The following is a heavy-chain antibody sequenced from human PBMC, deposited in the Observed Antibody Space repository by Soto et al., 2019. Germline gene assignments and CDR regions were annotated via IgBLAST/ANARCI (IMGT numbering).Heavy chain of an antibody. CDR3: STALWVTTLIVVPES. J-gene: IGHJ3*01. CDR2: IKSKTDGGTT. V-gene: IGHV3-15*07. CDR1: GFTFSNAW. Sequence: GGSLRLSCAAAGFTFSNAWMNWVRQAPGKGLEWVGHIKSKTDGGTTDYAAPVKGRFTISRDDSKNTLYLQMNSLKTEDTAVIYCSTALWVTTLIVVPESWGKGTMVTVS. D-gene: IGHD3-22*01.